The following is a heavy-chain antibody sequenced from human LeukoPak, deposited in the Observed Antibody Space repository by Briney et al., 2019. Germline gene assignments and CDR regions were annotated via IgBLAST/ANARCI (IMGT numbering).Heavy chain of an antibody. CDR3: ARAHSRGWYSDSFDH. D-gene: IGHD6-19*01. V-gene: IGHV3-30*03. CDR1: GFTFSSYV. CDR2: ISYDGNNK. J-gene: IGHJ4*02. Sequence: PGGSLRLSCAASGFTFSSYVMHWVRQAPGNGLEWVSGISYDGNNKYYAESVKVRFTISRDNSKNTLYLQLPSLRDADTAVYYCARAHSRGWYSDSFDHWGQGTLVTVSS.